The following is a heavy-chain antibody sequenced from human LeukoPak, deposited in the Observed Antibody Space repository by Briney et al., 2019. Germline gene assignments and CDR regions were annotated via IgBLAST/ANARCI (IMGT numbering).Heavy chain of an antibody. J-gene: IGHJ4*02. CDR3: AKDRDFGVGATQRQGLFDY. CDR2: ISWNSGSI. CDR1: GFTFDDYA. Sequence: PGGSLRLSCAASGFTFDDYAMHWVRQAPGKGLEWVSGISWNSGSIGYADSVKGRFTISRDNAKNSLYLQMNSLRAEDTALYYCAKDRDFGVGATQRQGLFDYWGQGTLVTVSS. D-gene: IGHD1-26*01. V-gene: IGHV3-9*01.